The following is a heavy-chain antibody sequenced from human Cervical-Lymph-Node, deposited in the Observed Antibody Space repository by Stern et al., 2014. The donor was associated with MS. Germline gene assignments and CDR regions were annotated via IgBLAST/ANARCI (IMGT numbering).Heavy chain of an antibody. Sequence: QLQLQESGPRLVKPSETLSLTCTVSGGSIGSFHWTWIRQPPGKGLEWVGNIYDSVFTSNNPSLKSRVPISVDTSKNQFSLILSSVTAADTAVYYCARGAWEDSLAQGYWGQGNLVPVFS. V-gene: IGHV4-59*01. D-gene: IGHD1-26*01. CDR2: IYDSVFT. CDR3: ARGAWEDSLAQGY. J-gene: IGHJ4*02. CDR1: GGSIGSFH.